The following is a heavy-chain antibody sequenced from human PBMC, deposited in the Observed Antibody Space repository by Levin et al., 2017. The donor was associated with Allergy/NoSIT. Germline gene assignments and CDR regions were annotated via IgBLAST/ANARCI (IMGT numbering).Heavy chain of an antibody. CDR3: AGFCASTRCSDNYYYGMDG. Sequence: SETLSLTCTVSGASIRSNQYYWGWIRQTPGKGLEWMGSIYFSGSTYYNPSLKNRITISADMSKNLFSLSLTSVTAAATALYYFAGFCASTRCSDNYYYGMDGWGHGTAVTVSS. J-gene: IGHJ6*02. CDR1: GASIRSNQYY. D-gene: IGHD2-2*01. V-gene: IGHV4-39*01. CDR2: IYFSGST.